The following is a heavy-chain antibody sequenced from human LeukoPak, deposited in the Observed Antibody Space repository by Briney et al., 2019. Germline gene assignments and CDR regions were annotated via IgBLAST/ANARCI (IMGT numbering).Heavy chain of an antibody. J-gene: IGHJ5*02. CDR3: ARYSSPVGNCFDP. V-gene: IGHV3-48*03. CDR2: ISRTGNSI. CDR1: GFTLSSYE. Sequence: GGSLRLSCAASGFTLSSYEMNWVRLAPGKGLEWISYISRTGNSIYYADSVKGRFTISRDSAKNSLYLQMNSLRAEDTAVYYCARYSSPVGNCFDPWGQGTLVTVSS. D-gene: IGHD4-11*01.